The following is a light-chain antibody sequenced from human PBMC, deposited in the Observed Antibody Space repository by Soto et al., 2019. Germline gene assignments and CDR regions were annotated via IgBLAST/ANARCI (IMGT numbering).Light chain of an antibody. Sequence: SVLTQAPSMSGAPGQTVTISCTGSSSNIGAGYDVHWYQHLPGTAPKLLIYGNKNRPPGVPDRFSGSRSGTSASLAITGLQAGDEADYYCQSYDTGLSGSRVFGSGTKVTVL. CDR1: SSNIGAGYD. J-gene: IGLJ1*01. V-gene: IGLV1-40*01. CDR2: GNK. CDR3: QSYDTGLSGSRV.